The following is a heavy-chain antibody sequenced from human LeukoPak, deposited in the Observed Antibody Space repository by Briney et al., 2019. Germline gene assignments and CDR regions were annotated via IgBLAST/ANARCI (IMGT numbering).Heavy chain of an antibody. CDR3: GRVRYYDYVWGTYPLDY. J-gene: IGHJ4*02. V-gene: IGHV1-46*01. CDR2: INPSGGST. D-gene: IGHD3-16*02. CDR1: GYTFTSYD. Sequence: GASVKVSCKASGYTFTSYDINWVRQAPGQELEWMGIINPSGGSTSYAQKFQGRVTMTRDTSTSTVYMELSSLISDDTAVYYCGRVRYYDYVWGTYPLDYWGQGTLVTVSS.